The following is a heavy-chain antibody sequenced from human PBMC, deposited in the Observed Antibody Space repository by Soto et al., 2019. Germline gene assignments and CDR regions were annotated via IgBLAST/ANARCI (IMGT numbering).Heavy chain of an antibody. D-gene: IGHD1-26*01. CDR2: INHSGST. Sequence: SETLSLTCAVYGGSFSGYYWSWIRQPPGKGREWIGEINHSGSTNYNPSLKSRVTISVDTSKNQFSLKLSSVTAADTAVYYCASSSKVGLRYYGMDVWGQGTTVTVSS. CDR1: GGSFSGYY. V-gene: IGHV4-34*01. CDR3: ASSSKVGLRYYGMDV. J-gene: IGHJ6*02.